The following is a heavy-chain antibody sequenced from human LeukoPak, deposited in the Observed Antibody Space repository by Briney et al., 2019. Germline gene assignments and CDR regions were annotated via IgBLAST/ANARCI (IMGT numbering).Heavy chain of an antibody. D-gene: IGHD6-13*01. CDR3: ARVSYSSPPRGLDY. J-gene: IGHJ4*02. CDR1: GASITSSGYY. CDR2: IYYSGST. Sequence: SETLSLTCTVSGASITSSGYYWGWIRQPPGKGLEWIGSIYYSGSTYYNPSLTSRVTISEDTSKNQFSLKLSSVTAADTAVYYCARVSYSSPPRGLDYWGQGTLVTVSS. V-gene: IGHV4-39*07.